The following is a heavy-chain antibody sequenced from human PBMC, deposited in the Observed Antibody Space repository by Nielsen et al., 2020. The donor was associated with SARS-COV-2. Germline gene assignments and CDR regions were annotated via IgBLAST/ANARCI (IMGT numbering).Heavy chain of an antibody. V-gene: IGHV3-23*01. Sequence: LSLTCAASGFTFSNYAMSWVRQAPGKGLEWASTISGGSGNTYYADSVKGRFTISRDNSKKTLYLQMNSLRAEDTAAYYCAKAVMLSYFDYWGQGTLVTVSS. CDR2: ISGGSGNT. D-gene: IGHD3-16*01. J-gene: IGHJ4*02. CDR3: AKAVMLSYFDY. CDR1: GFTFSNYA.